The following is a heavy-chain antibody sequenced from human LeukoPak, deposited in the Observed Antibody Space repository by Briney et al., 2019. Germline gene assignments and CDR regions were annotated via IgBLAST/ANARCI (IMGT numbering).Heavy chain of an antibody. CDR3: ARDFAGDSSGYSDY. D-gene: IGHD3-22*01. CDR2: IYSGGST. V-gene: IGHV3-66*01. CDR1: GFTVSSNY. Sequence: GESLRLSCAASGFTVSSNYMSWVRQAPGKGLEWVSIIYSGGSTYYAGSVKGRFTISRDNSKNTLYLQMNSLRAEDTAVYYCARDFAGDSSGYSDYWGQGTLVTVSS. J-gene: IGHJ4*02.